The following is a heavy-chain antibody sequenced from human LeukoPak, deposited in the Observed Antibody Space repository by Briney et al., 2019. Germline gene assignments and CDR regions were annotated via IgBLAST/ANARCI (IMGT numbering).Heavy chain of an antibody. CDR2: ISSGSTTI. CDR1: GFTFSTYS. CDR3: ARAVGVPARPYFIDC. J-gene: IGHJ4*02. D-gene: IGHD6-6*01. Sequence: PGGSLRLSCAASGFTFSTYSMNWVRQPPGKGLEWVSYISSGSTTIYFADSVKGRLTISRDNAKNSLYLQMNSLRAEGTALYYCARAVGVPARPYFIDCWGQGALVTVSS. V-gene: IGHV3-48*04.